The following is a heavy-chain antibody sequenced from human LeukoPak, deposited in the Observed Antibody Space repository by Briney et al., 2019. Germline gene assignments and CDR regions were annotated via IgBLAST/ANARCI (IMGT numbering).Heavy chain of an antibody. D-gene: IGHD1-7*01. Sequence: GGSLRLSCAATGFTFSSYSMNWVRQAPGKGLEWVSSISSSSSYIYYADSVKGRFTISRDNAKNSLYLQMNSLRAEDTAVYYCASTKLELEAFDYWGQGTLVTVSS. CDR2: ISSSSSYI. CDR1: GFTFSSYS. V-gene: IGHV3-21*01. J-gene: IGHJ4*02. CDR3: ASTKLELEAFDY.